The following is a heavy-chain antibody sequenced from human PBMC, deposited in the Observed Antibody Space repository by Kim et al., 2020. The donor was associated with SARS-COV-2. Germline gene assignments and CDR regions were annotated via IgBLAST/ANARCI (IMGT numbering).Heavy chain of an antibody. CDR1: GFRFDDYA. V-gene: IGHV3-9*01. CDR2: ISWNSGSI. CDR3: AKGAAAGNWTHRSYFDP. D-gene: IGHD1-1*01. J-gene: IGHJ5*02. Sequence: GGSLRLSCVASGFRFDDYAMHWVRQAPGKGLEWVSGISWNSGSIGYADSVKGRFTISRDNAKNSLYLQMNSLRAEDTALYYCAKGAAAGNWTHRSYFDPGGRGKGVTVS.